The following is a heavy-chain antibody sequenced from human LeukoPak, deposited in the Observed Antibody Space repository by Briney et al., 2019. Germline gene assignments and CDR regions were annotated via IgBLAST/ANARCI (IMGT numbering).Heavy chain of an antibody. CDR1: TFTFSNYA. V-gene: IGHV3-30-3*01. Sequence: AGGSLRLSCAASTFTFSNYAMHWVRQAPGKGLEWLAVISYHGSNKYYADSVKGRFTISRDNSKNTLYLQMYSLRAEDTAVYYCAKAPQLERPDFDYWGQGTLVTVSS. J-gene: IGHJ4*02. CDR3: AKAPQLERPDFDY. D-gene: IGHD1-1*01. CDR2: ISYHGSNK.